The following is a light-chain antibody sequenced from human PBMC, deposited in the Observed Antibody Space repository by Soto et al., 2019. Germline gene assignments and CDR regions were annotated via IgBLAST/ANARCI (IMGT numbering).Light chain of an antibody. CDR3: QQYGSLPWT. CDR2: GAS. CDR1: QSVSSNY. V-gene: IGKV3-20*01. Sequence: EIVLTQSPGTLSLSPGERTTLSCRASQSVSSNYLAWYQQKPGQAPRLLIYGASSRATDIPDRFSGSGSGTDFTLTISRLEPEDLAVYYCQQYGSLPWTFGQGTKVEIK. J-gene: IGKJ1*01.